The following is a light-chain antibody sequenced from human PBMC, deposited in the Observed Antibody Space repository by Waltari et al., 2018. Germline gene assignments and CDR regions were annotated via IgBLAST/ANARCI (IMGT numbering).Light chain of an antibody. Sequence: QSVLTQPPSVSAAPGPRAPISCTGSGSNIGAGNDGHWYRQLPGKAPTILIYVTNTRPLGVPDRFFGSQSGTSASLAIVGLQADDEADYYCCSYGGRYGVFGGGTKLTVL. CDR2: VTN. V-gene: IGLV1-40*01. CDR1: GSNIGAGND. J-gene: IGLJ2*01. CDR3: CSYGGRYGV.